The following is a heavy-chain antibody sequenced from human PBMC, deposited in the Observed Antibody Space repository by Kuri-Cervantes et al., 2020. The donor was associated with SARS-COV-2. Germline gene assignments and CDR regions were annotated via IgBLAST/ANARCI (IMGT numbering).Heavy chain of an antibody. V-gene: IGHV3-30-3*01. CDR3: ARDGDVGTRRRFSGWTYYYYGMDV. D-gene: IGHD6-19*01. Sequence: GGSLRLSCAASGFTFSTYAMHWVRQAPGQGLEWVAVISYDGSNKNYADSVKGRFTISRDNSKNTLYLQMNSLRAEDTAVYYCARDGDVGTRRRFSGWTYYYYGMDVWGQGTTVTVSS. J-gene: IGHJ6*02. CDR1: GFTFSTYA. CDR2: ISYDGSNK.